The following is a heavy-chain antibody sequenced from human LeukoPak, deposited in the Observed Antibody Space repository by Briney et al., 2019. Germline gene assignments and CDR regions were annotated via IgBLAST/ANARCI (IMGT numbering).Heavy chain of an antibody. CDR1: GGSISSSSYY. CDR3: ARDSRNCSGGSCYSVHGH. J-gene: IGHJ4*02. V-gene: IGHV4-31*03. Sequence: PSETLSLTCTVSGGSISSSSYYWGWIRQPPGKGLEWIGYIYYSGSTYYNPSLKSRVTISVDTSKNQFSLKLSSVTAADTAVYYCARDSRNCSGGSCYSVHGHWGQGTLVTVPS. CDR2: IYYSGST. D-gene: IGHD2-15*01.